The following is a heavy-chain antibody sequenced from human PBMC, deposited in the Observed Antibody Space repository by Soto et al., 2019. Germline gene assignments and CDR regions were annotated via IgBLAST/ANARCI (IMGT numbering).Heavy chain of an antibody. CDR2: IYYGGST. CDR3: ARHRPNDAGDY. V-gene: IGHV4-39*01. Sequence: QLQLQESGPGLVKPSETLSLTCTVSGGSISSSTYYWGWIRQPPGKGLEWIGNIYYGGSTSYNPSLKRRVTISADTSKNQFSLMLTSVTATDTAVYYCARHRPNDAGDYWGQGTLVTVSS. J-gene: IGHJ4*02. CDR1: GGSISSSTYY.